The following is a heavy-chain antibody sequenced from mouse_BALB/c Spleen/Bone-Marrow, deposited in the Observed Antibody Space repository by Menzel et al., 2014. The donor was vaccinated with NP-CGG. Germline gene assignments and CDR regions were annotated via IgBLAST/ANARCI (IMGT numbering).Heavy chain of an antibody. D-gene: IGHD2-5*01. CDR3: SRNSNYSFDF. Sequence: VQLKQSGGALVKPGGSLKLSCAASGFTFSDYATSWVRQSPEKRLEWVAEISNGGNYTYYPDTVTGRFTISRDNAKNTLYLEMSSLRSEDTAMYYCSRNSNYSFDFWGQGTTLTVSS. J-gene: IGHJ2*01. CDR1: GFTFSDYA. V-gene: IGHV5-9-4*01. CDR2: ISNGGNYT.